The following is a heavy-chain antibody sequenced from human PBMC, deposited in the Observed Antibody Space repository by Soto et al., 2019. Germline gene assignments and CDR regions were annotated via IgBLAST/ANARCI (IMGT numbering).Heavy chain of an antibody. V-gene: IGHV1-18*01. CDR1: GYTFTSYG. Sequence: GASVKVSCKASGYTFTSYGISWVRQAPGQGLEWMGWISAYNGNTNYAQKFQGRVTITADESTSTAYMELSSLRSEDTAVYYCARDLSGIVVVPAATYYYYGMDVWGQGTTVTVSS. J-gene: IGHJ6*02. D-gene: IGHD2-2*01. CDR3: ARDLSGIVVVPAATYYYYGMDV. CDR2: ISAYNGNT.